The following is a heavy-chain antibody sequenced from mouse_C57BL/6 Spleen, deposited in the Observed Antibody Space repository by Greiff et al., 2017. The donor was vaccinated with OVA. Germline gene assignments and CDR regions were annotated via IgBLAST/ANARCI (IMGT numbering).Heavy chain of an antibody. J-gene: IGHJ2*01. CDR1: GYTFTSYW. V-gene: IGHV1-61*01. D-gene: IGHD2-1*01. CDR2: IYPSDSDT. Sequence: QVQLKQPGAELVRPGSSVKLSCKASGYTFTSYWMDWVKQRPGQGLEWIGNIYPSDSDTHYNQKFKDKATLPVDKSSSTAYMQLSSLTSEEAAVYYVARSVYYGPLDYWGQGTTLTVSS. CDR3: ARSVYYGPLDY.